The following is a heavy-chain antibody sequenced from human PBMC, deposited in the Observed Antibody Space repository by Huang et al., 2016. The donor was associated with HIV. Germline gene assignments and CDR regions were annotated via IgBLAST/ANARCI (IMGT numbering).Heavy chain of an antibody. CDR1: GVYFSDYA. V-gene: IGHV1-69*10. D-gene: IGHD3-16*01. CDR3: AREGQNWLGKPFGALAF. Sequence: QAQLVQSGAAVRKPGSSVRVSCKASGVYFSDYAFSWVRRAPGQGLNWVAGMSPRCVLTNSAPGWQGRCTSAADKSSNTVYLELTSLRSGDTAVYYCAREGQNWLGKPFGALAFWGQGTEVIVSS. CDR2: MSPRCVLT. J-gene: IGHJ4*03.